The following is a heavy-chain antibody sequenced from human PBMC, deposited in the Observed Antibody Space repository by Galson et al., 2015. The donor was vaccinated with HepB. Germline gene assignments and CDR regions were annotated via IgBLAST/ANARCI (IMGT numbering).Heavy chain of an antibody. V-gene: IGHV3-7*03. CDR1: GFTFSSYW. D-gene: IGHD3-3*01. CDR3: ARDQERYCWSGSDPFVY. Sequence: SLRLSCAASGFTFSSYWMSWVRQAPGKGLEWVANIKQDGSEKYYVDSVKGRFTISRDNAKNSLYLQMNSLRAEDTAVYYCARDQERYCWSGSDPFVYWGQGTLVTVSS. CDR2: IKQDGSEK. J-gene: IGHJ4*02.